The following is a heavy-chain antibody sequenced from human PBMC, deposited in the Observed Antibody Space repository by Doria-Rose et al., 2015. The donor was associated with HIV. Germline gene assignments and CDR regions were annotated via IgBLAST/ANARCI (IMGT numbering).Heavy chain of an antibody. CDR3: ARIKSSRWYHKYYFDF. CDR1: GVSLSSPGMG. J-gene: IGHJ4*02. Sequence: SGPVLVKPTETLTLTCTVSGVSLSSPGMGVSWIRQPPGKALEWLANIFSDDGRSYKTSLKSRLTISRGTSKSQVVLTMTDMDPVDTATYYCARIKSSRWYHKYYFDFWDQGTLVIVSA. CDR2: IFSDDGR. V-gene: IGHV2-26*01. D-gene: IGHD6-13*01.